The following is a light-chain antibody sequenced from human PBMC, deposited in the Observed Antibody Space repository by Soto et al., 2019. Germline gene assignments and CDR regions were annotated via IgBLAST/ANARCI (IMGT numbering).Light chain of an antibody. Sequence: EIVLTQSPATLSLSPGERATLSCRASQSVNTYLAWYHQKPGQAPRLLLYDASNRATGIPARFSGSGSGTDFTLTISSLEIEDFAVYYCQQRSNRPITFGQGTRLEIK. CDR1: QSVNTY. J-gene: IGKJ5*01. V-gene: IGKV3-11*01. CDR3: QQRSNRPIT. CDR2: DAS.